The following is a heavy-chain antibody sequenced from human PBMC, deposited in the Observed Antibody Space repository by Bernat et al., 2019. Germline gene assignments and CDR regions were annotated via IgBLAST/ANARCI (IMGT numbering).Heavy chain of an antibody. D-gene: IGHD1-14*01. CDR1: GFTFSSYW. V-gene: IGHV3-74*01. CDR2: INGDGSTS. J-gene: IGHJ4*02. CDR3: AAVEPDY. Sequence: EVQLVESGGGLIQPGGSLRLSCAASGFTFSSYWMHWVRQAPGKGLVWVSRINGDGSTSNYADSVKGRFTISRDNAKNTLYLQMNNLRAEDTAVYYWAAVEPDYWGQGTLVTVSS.